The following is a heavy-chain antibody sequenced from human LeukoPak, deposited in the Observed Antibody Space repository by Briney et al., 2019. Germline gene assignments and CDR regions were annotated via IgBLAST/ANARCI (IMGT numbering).Heavy chain of an antibody. J-gene: IGHJ4*02. CDR1: GFTFSSYA. CDR3: AKGGVYYFDY. Sequence: GGSLRLSCAASGFTFSSYAMSWVRQAPGNGLEWVSAIGGSDGNTYYADAVKGRFTISRDNSKNTLYLQMNSLRAEDTAVYYCAKGGVYYFDYWGQGTLVTVSS. D-gene: IGHD3-3*01. V-gene: IGHV3-23*01. CDR2: IGGSDGNT.